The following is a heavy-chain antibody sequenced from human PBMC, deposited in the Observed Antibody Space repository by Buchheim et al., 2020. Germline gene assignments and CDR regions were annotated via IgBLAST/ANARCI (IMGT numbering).Heavy chain of an antibody. J-gene: IGHJ4*02. CDR2: ISYDGSNK. V-gene: IGHV3-30*04. D-gene: IGHD3-9*01. CDR3: ARDKDVLRYFALPGY. CDR1: GFTFSSYA. Sequence: QVQLVESGGGVVQPGRSLRLSCAASGFTFSSYAMHWVRQAPGKGLEWVAVISYDGSNKYYADSVKGRFTISRDNYTNTLYLQMNSLRAEDTAVYYCARDKDVLRYFALPGYWGQGTL.